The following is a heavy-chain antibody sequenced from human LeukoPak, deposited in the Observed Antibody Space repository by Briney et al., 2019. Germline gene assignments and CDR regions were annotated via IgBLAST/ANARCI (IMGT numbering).Heavy chain of an antibody. J-gene: IGHJ4*02. CDR2: ISGSGGST. D-gene: IGHD5-18*01. CDR3: ARDTWLQLWLPDY. Sequence: GGSLRLSCAASGFTFSNYAMSWVRQAPGKGLEWVSGISGSGGSTYYAGSVKGRFTISRDNSKNTLYLQMNSLRAEDTAVYYCARDTWLQLWLPDYWGQGTLVTVSS. V-gene: IGHV3-23*01. CDR1: GFTFSNYA.